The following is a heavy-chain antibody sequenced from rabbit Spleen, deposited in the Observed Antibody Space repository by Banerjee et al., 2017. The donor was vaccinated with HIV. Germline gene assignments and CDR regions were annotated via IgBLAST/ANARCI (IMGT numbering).Heavy chain of an antibody. V-gene: IGHV1S45*01. Sequence: LEESGGGLVKPGGTLTLTCTVSGFSFSSNWICWVRQAPGKGLEWIACIDTNDGDADYANWPKGRFTISKTSSTTVTLQMTSLTAADTATYFCARAWRGTTWSFDFWGPGTLVTVS. CDR1: GFSFSSNW. CDR3: ARAWRGTTWSFDF. D-gene: IGHD7-1*01. J-gene: IGHJ4*01. CDR2: IDTNDGDA.